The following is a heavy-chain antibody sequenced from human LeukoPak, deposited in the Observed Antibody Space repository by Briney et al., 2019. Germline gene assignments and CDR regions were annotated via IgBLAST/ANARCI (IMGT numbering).Heavy chain of an antibody. D-gene: IGHD2-2*01. V-gene: IGHV4-61*02. Sequence: SETLSLTCTVSGGSISSGSYYWSWIRQPAGKGLEWIGRIYTSGSTNYNPSLKSRVTISVDTSKNQFSLKLSSVTAADTAVYYCAREMVVPAAAGWFDPWGQRTLVTVSS. CDR1: GGSISSGSYY. CDR3: AREMVVPAAAGWFDP. J-gene: IGHJ5*02. CDR2: IYTSGST.